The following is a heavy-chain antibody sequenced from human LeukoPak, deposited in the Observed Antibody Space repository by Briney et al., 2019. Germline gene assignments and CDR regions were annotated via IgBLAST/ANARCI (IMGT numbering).Heavy chain of an antibody. Sequence: GGSLRLSCAASGFTFSRHWMHWVRHAPGKGLVWISRINSDASDTNYADFVKGRFTISRDNAKNTVYLQINSLRDEDTAVYYCARICSSTDCLIPDWGQGTLVTVSS. V-gene: IGHV3-74*01. CDR3: ARICSSTDCLIPD. D-gene: IGHD2-2*01. J-gene: IGHJ4*02. CDR2: INSDASDT. CDR1: GFTFSRHW.